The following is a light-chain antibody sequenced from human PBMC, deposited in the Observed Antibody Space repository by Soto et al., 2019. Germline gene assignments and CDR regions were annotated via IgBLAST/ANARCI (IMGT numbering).Light chain of an antibody. CDR3: GTWDDSLSAGV. J-gene: IGLJ3*02. CDR2: END. V-gene: IGLV1-51*02. Sequence: QSVLTQPPSGSAAPGQKVTISCFGSSSNIANNYVSWFQQLPGTAPKLLIYENDKRPSGIPDRFSGSKSGTSAALGITGLQTGDEADYYCGTWDDSLSAGVFGGGTKLTVL. CDR1: SSNIANNY.